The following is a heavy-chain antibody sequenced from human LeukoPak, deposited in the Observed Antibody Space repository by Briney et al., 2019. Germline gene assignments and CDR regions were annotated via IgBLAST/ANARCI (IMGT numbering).Heavy chain of an antibody. V-gene: IGHV3-30*02. CDR3: AKDAFQSLWFGELSDDY. D-gene: IGHD3-10*01. CDR1: GFTFSSYG. J-gene: IGHJ4*02. Sequence: GGSVRLSCAASGFTFSSYGMHWVRQAPGKGLEWVAFIRYDGSNKYYADSVKGRFTISRDNSKNTLYLQMNSLRAEDTAVYYCAKDAFQSLWFGELSDDYWGQGTLVTVSS. CDR2: IRYDGSNK.